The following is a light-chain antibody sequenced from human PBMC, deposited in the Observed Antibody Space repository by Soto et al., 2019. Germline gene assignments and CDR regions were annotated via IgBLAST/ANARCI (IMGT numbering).Light chain of an antibody. CDR1: SGHSNYA. CDR2: VNSDGSH. CDR3: QTWGTGPWV. V-gene: IGLV4-69*01. Sequence: QSVLTQSPSASASLGASVKLTCTLSSGHSNYAIAWHQQQPEKGPRYLMKVNSDGSHSKGDGIPDRFSGSSSGAERYLTISRLQSADEADYYCQTWGTGPWVFGGGTKLTVL. J-gene: IGLJ3*02.